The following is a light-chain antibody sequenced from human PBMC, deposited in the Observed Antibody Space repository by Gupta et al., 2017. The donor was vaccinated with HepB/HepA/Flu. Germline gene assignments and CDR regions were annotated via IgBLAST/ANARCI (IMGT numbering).Light chain of an antibody. CDR1: SSNVGNNY. Sequence: SVLSQPPSVSGTPGQRVTLSCSGSSSNVGNNYIYWYHQVPGTAPKLLIYRNNQRPSGVPDRFSGSKSGTSASLAISGLRAEDEAGYYCATWDDSRSGWVFGGGTKVTVL. CDR2: RNN. J-gene: IGLJ3*02. V-gene: IGLV1-47*01. CDR3: ATWDDSRSGWV.